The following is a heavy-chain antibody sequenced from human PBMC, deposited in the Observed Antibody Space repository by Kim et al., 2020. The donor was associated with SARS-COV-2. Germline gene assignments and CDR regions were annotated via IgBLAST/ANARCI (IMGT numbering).Heavy chain of an antibody. CDR2: IKSKTDGGTT. CDR1: GFTFSNAW. D-gene: IGHD6-13*01. CDR3: TTNIAAAGAQDY. J-gene: IGHJ4*02. V-gene: IGHV3-15*01. Sequence: GGSLRLSCAASGFTFSNAWMTWVRQAPGKGLEWVGSIKSKTDGGTTDYAAPVKGRFTISRDASKNTVYLQMNSLKTEDTAVYYCTTNIAAAGAQDYWGQGTLVTVSS.